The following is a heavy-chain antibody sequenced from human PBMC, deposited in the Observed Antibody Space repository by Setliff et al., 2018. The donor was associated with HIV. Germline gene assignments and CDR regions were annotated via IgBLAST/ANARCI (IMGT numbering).Heavy chain of an antibody. CDR1: GGSISSGGYT. J-gene: IGHJ3*02. D-gene: IGHD3-10*01. CDR2: IYHSGST. Sequence: SETLSLTCTVSGGSISSGGYTWSWIRQPPGKGLEWIGYIYHSGSTYYNPYLKSRVTISVDRSKNQFSLKLSSVTAADTAVYYGARGRDYGSGSAYDAFDIWGQGTMVTVSS. CDR3: ARGRDYGSGSAYDAFDI. V-gene: IGHV4-30-2*01.